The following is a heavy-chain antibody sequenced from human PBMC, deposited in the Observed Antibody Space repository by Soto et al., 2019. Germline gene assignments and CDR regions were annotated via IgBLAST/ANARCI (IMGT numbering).Heavy chain of an antibody. V-gene: IGHV1-69*12. D-gene: IGHD5-12*01. Sequence: QVELVQSGAEVKKPGSSVKVSCKASGGTFSSYAISWVRQAPGQGLEWMGGIIPIFGTANYAQKFQGRVTITADETTSTAYMELISLRSEDRAVYYCANYHWEVYSGYDPRERFDPWGQGTLVTVSS. CDR3: ANYHWEVYSGYDPRERFDP. CDR2: IIPIFGTA. CDR1: GGTFSSYA. J-gene: IGHJ5*02.